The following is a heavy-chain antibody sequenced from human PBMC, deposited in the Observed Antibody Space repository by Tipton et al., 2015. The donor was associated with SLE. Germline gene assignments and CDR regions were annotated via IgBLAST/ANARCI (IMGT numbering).Heavy chain of an antibody. J-gene: IGHJ5*02. CDR3: ASGYVPHWFDP. D-gene: IGHD3-16*01. Sequence: TLSLTCTVSGGSISSGSYYWGWIRQPPGKGLEWIGSIYYSGSTYYNPSLKSRVTISLETSKNQFSLKLSSVTAADTAVYYCASGYVPHWFDPWGQGTLVTVSS. CDR2: IYYSGST. CDR1: GGSISSGSYY. V-gene: IGHV4-39*07.